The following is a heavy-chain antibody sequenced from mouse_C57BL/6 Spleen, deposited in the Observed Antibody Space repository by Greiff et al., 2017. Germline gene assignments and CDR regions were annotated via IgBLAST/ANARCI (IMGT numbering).Heavy chain of an antibody. D-gene: IGHD1-1*01. CDR3: TRGGIFYYGSSSLYAMDY. V-gene: IGHV5-9-1*02. Sequence: EVQLVESGEGLVKPGGSLKLSCAASGFTFSSYAMSWVRQTPEKRLEWVAYISSGGDYIYYADTVKGRFTISRDNARNTLYLQMSSLKSEDTAMYYCTRGGIFYYGSSSLYAMDYWGQGTSVTVSS. CDR2: ISSGGDYI. J-gene: IGHJ4*01. CDR1: GFTFSSYA.